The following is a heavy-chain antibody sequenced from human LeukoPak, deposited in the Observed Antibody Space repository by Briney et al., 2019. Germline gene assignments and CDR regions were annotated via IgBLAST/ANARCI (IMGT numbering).Heavy chain of an antibody. CDR1: GFSLSTSGVG. CDR2: IYWDDDK. V-gene: IGHV2-5*02. J-gene: IGHJ4*02. CDR3: AHRRKLLLWFGDEDRLFDY. D-gene: IGHD3-10*01. Sequence: SGPTLVKPTQTLTLTCTFSGFSLSTSGVGVGWIRQPPGKALEWLALIYWDDDKRYSPSLKSRLTITKDTSKNQVVLTMTNMDPVDTATYYCAHRRKLLLWFGDEDRLFDYWGQGTLVTVSS.